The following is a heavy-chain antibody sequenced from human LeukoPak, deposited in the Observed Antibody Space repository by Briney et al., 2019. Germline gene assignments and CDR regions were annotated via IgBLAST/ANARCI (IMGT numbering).Heavy chain of an antibody. Sequence: GGSLRLSCSVSGFIFSDSHMSWLRQGPGKGLEWGSYITATGSTIYYADSVRGRFTISRDNAKKSLYLQMNSLRAEDAAVYYCARDQYGGNSVHWFDPWGQGTLITVST. J-gene: IGHJ5*02. V-gene: IGHV3-11*04. CDR2: ITATGSTI. D-gene: IGHD4-23*01. CDR3: ARDQYGGNSVHWFDP. CDR1: GFIFSDSH.